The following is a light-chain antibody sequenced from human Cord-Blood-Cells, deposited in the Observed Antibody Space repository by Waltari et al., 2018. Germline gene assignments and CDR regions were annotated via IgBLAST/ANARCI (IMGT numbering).Light chain of an antibody. Sequence: DIQMTQSPSSLSASVGDRVTITCRASQSISSYLNWYQQKPGKAPKLLIYAASSLQSGVPSRFSGSGSGTDFNLTISSLQPEDFATYYCQQSYSTPYRFGQGTKLEIK. V-gene: IGKV1-39*01. CDR2: AAS. CDR1: QSISSY. J-gene: IGKJ2*03. CDR3: QQSYSTPYR.